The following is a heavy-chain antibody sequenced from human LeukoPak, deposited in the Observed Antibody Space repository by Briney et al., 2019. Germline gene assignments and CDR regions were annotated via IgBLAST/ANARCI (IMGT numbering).Heavy chain of an antibody. CDR2: INHSGST. D-gene: IGHD6-19*01. Sequence: SETLSLTCADYGGSFRGYYWIWIRQPPGKGLEWIGEINHSGSTNYNPSLKSRVTISVDTSKNQFSLKLSSVTAADTAVYYCVRKGGWRNYYYYYYMDVWGKGTTVTVSS. V-gene: IGHV4-34*01. J-gene: IGHJ6*03. CDR3: VRKGGWRNYYYYYYMDV. CDR1: GGSFRGYY.